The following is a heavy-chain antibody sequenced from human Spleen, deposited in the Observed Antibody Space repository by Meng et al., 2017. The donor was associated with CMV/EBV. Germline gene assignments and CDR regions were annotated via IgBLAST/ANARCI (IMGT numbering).Heavy chain of an antibody. V-gene: IGHV1-69*04. CDR3: ARDSAGLKDIVVYNYRAFDI. J-gene: IGHJ3*02. Sequence: SVKVSCKASGATFSSYTISWVRQAPGQGLEWMGRIIPILGIANYAQKFQGRVTITADKSTSTAYMELSSLRSEDTAVYYCARDSAGLKDIVVYNYRAFDIWGQGTMVTVSS. CDR2: IIPILGIA. CDR1: GATFSSYT. D-gene: IGHD2-15*01.